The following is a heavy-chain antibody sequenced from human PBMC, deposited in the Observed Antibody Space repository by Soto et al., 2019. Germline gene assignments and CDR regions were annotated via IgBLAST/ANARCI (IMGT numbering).Heavy chain of an antibody. Sequence: ASVKVSCKASGYTFTTYVMHWVRQAPGQRLEWMGWINAGNGNTKYSQKFQGRVSITRDTSASIAYMELSSLRSEDTAVYYCARDRDSSGWYSDYYMDVWGKGTTVTVSS. D-gene: IGHD6-19*01. V-gene: IGHV1-3*01. CDR3: ARDRDSSGWYSDYYMDV. CDR1: GYTFTTYV. CDR2: INAGNGNT. J-gene: IGHJ6*03.